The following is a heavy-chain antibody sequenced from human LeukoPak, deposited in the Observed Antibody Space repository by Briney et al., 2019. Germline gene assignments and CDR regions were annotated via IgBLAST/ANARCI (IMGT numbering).Heavy chain of an antibody. V-gene: IGHV3-73*01. D-gene: IGHD6-13*01. CDR1: GFTFSGSA. CDR3: ARGATGSDSWYEGIFDY. Sequence: GGSLRLSCAASGFTFSGSAMHWVRQASGKGLEWVGRIRSKANSYATAYAASVKGRFTISRDDSKNTAYLQMNSLRAEDTAVYYCARGATGSDSWYEGIFDYWGQGTLVTVSS. J-gene: IGHJ4*02. CDR2: IRSKANSYAT.